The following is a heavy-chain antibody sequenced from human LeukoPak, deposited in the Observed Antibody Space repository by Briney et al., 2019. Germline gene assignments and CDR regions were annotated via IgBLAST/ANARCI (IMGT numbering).Heavy chain of an antibody. V-gene: IGHV5-51*01. D-gene: IGHD3-22*01. CDR2: IYPGDSDD. CDR3: ARWPYYYDSSGYGIAAFDI. J-gene: IGHJ3*02. CDR1: GYRFISNW. Sequence: GESLKISCKGSGYRFISNWIGWVRQTPGKGLEWMGIIYPGDSDDRYSPSFEGQVTISADTSISTVYLQWSSLKASDTAMYYCARWPYYYDSSGYGIAAFDIWGQGTKVTVSS.